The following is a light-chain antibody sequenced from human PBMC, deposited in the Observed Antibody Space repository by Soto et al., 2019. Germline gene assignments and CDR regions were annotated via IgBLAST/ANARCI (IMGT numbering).Light chain of an antibody. J-gene: IGKJ1*01. CDR3: QQYNTYPRT. CDR1: QSISSW. Sequence: DIQMTQSPSTLSASVGDRVTITCRASQSISSWLAWYQQKPGKAPKLLIYDASSLESGVPSRVSGSGSGTEFTLTINSLQPDDFATYYCQQYNTYPRTFGQGTKVEIK. V-gene: IGKV1-5*01. CDR2: DAS.